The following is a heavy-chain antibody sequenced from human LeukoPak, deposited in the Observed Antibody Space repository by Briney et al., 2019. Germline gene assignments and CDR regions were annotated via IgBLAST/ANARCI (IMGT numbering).Heavy chain of an antibody. Sequence: GGSLRLSCAASGFTFSSYSMNWVRQAPGKGLEWVSSISSGSTYIYYADSVKGRFTISRDNTKNSLYLQMNSLRAEDTAVYYCARDRGAYCGGDCYLGFDYWGRGTLVTVSS. D-gene: IGHD2-21*02. V-gene: IGHV3-21*01. CDR1: GFTFSSYS. CDR2: ISSGSTYI. J-gene: IGHJ4*01. CDR3: ARDRGAYCGGDCYLGFDY.